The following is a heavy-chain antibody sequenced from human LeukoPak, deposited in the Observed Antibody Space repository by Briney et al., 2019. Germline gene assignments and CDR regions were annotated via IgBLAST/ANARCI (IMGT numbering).Heavy chain of an antibody. J-gene: IGHJ4*02. CDR3: AKARGTTGWLPYFDC. V-gene: IGHV3-21*04. Sequence: PGGSLRLSCAASGFTFSSYSMNWVRQAPGKGLEWVSSISSSSSYIYYADSVKGRFTISRDNAKNSLYLQMNSLRAEDTAIYYCAKARGTTGWLPYFDCWGQGALVTLSS. CDR1: GFTFSSYS. CDR2: ISSSSSYI. D-gene: IGHD6-19*01.